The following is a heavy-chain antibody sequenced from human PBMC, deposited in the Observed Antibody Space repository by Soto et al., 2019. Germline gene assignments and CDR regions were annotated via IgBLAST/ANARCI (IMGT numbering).Heavy chain of an antibody. D-gene: IGHD6-13*01. CDR1: GGTFSSYA. J-gene: IGHJ6*02. CDR2: IIPIIGTA. V-gene: IGHV1-69*13. Sequence: SVKVSCKASGGTFSSYAISWVRQAPGQGLEWMGGIIPIIGTANYAQKFQGRVTITADESTSTAYMELSRLRSEDTAVYYCARRGIAAAGTYHYYYYGMDVWGQGTTVTVSS. CDR3: ARRGIAAAGTYHYYYYGMDV.